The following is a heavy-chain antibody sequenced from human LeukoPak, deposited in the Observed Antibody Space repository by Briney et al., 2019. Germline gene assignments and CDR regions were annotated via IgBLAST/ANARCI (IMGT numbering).Heavy chain of an antibody. V-gene: IGHV3-30*18. CDR2: ISYDGSNK. CDR3: AKDLYYDSSGYYIGYFDY. J-gene: IGHJ4*02. CDR1: GFTFSSYG. D-gene: IGHD3-22*01. Sequence: GRSLRLSCAASGFTFSSYGMHWVRQAPGKGLEWVAVISYDGSNKYYADSVKGRFTISRDNSKNTLYLQMNSPRAEDTAVYYCAKDLYYDSSGYYIGYFDYWGQGTLVTVSS.